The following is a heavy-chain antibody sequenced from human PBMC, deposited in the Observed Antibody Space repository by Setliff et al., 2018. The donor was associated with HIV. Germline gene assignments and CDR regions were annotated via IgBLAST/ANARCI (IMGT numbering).Heavy chain of an antibody. CDR3: ARKQEIDGVVTRIAFDL. CDR2: CNPKRGDS. D-gene: IGHD3-9*01. Sequence: GASVKVSCKASGYRFIDYYMHWLRQAPGQGLEWVGGCNPKRGDSFYAQKFQGRVIISMDTSTSTTYMDLPRLTTDDTAIYFCARKQEIDGVVTRIAFDLWGQGTLVTVSS. J-gene: IGHJ4*02. CDR1: GYRFIDYY. V-gene: IGHV1-2*02.